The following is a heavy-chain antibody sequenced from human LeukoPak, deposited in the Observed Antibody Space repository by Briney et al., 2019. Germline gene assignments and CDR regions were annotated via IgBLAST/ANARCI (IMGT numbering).Heavy chain of an antibody. CDR1: GFTFSSYY. J-gene: IGHJ5*02. V-gene: IGHV3-7*01. CDR3: ARGLYSSSP. D-gene: IGHD6-13*01. Sequence: PGGSLRLSCAASGFTFSSYYMTWVRQAPGRGLEWVAVIKPDGSEKYYVDSVMGRFTISRDNAKNSLYLQMNTLRAEDTALYYCARGLYSSSPWGQGTLVTVCS. CDR2: IKPDGSEK.